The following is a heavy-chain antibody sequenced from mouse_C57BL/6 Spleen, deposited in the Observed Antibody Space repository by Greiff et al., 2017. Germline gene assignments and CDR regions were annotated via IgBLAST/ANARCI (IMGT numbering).Heavy chain of an antibody. CDR2: IYPGSGST. D-gene: IGHD1-1*01. Sequence: QVQLQQPGAELVKPGASVKMSCKASGYTFTSYWITWVKQRPGQGLEWIGDIYPGSGSTNYNEKFKSKATLTVDTASSTAYMQLSILTSEDSAVYYCARVVYYGNSDYYAMDYWGQGTSVTVSS. CDR1: GYTFTSYW. CDR3: ARVVYYGNSDYYAMDY. V-gene: IGHV1-55*01. J-gene: IGHJ4*01.